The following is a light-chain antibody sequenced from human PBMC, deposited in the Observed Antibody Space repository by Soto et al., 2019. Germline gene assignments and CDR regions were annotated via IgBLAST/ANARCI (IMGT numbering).Light chain of an antibody. J-gene: IGKJ4*01. V-gene: IGKV3-15*01. CDR3: QQYDNWPLT. CDR1: QGINRK. Sequence: IVMTQSPATLSVSPGERVTFSCRASQGINRKLAWYQHKPGQAPRFLIYGASTRATGIPARFSGSGSGTEFTLTISSLQSEDFAVYYCQQYDNWPLTFGGGTKVDI. CDR2: GAS.